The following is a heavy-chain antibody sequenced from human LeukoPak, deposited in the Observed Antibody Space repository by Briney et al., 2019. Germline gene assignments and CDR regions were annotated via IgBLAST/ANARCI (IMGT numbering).Heavy chain of an antibody. Sequence: ASVKVSCKASGYTFTSYDINWVRQATGQGLEWMGWMNPNSGNTGYAQKFQGRVTMTRNTSISTAYMELSSLRSEDTAVYYCARAPQLLLLWFGELFYYGMDVWGQGTTVTVSS. V-gene: IGHV1-8*01. CDR3: ARAPQLLLLWFGELFYYGMDV. D-gene: IGHD3-10*01. J-gene: IGHJ6*02. CDR1: GYTFTSYD. CDR2: MNPNSGNT.